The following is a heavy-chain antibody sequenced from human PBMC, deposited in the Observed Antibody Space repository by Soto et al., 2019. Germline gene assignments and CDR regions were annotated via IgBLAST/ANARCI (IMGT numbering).Heavy chain of an antibody. D-gene: IGHD2-15*01. Sequence: SETLCLTCAVYGGSFSGYDWSWIRQPPGKGLEWIGEINHSGSTNYNPSLKSRVTISVDTSKNQFSLKLSSVTAADTAVYYCARVGWDYWGQGTLVTVSS. CDR2: INHSGST. J-gene: IGHJ4*02. V-gene: IGHV4-34*01. CDR3: ARVGWDY. CDR1: GGSFSGYD.